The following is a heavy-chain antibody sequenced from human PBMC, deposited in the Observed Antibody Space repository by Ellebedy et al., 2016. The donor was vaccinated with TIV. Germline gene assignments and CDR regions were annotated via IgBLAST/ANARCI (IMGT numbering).Heavy chain of an antibody. J-gene: IGHJ5*02. CDR1: GYTFTSYY. CDR2: INPNSGGT. CDR3: ARVGRRGYRGYENWFDP. V-gene: IGHV1-2*02. Sequence: AASVKVSCKASGYTFTSYYMVWVRQAPGQGLEWMGWINPNSGGTNYAQKFQGRVTMTRDTSISTAYMELSRLRSDDTAVYYCARVGRRGYRGYENWFDPWGQGTLVTVSS. D-gene: IGHD5-12*01.